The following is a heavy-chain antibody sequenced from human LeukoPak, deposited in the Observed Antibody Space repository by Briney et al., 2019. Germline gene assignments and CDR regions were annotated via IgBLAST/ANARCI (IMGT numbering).Heavy chain of an antibody. Sequence: PSQTLSLTCTVSGGSISSGDYYWSWIRQPPGKALEWIGYIYYSGSTYYNPSLKSRVTISVDTSKNQFSLKLSSVTAADTAVYYCASQAATVYFGAFDIWGQGTMVTVSS. J-gene: IGHJ3*02. D-gene: IGHD2-15*01. CDR1: GGSISSGDYY. V-gene: IGHV4-30-4*01. CDR3: ASQAATVYFGAFDI. CDR2: IYYSGST.